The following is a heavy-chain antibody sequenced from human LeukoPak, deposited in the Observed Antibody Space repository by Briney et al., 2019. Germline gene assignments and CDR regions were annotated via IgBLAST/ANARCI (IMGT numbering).Heavy chain of an antibody. CDR2: ISSRSSYI. J-gene: IGHJ2*01. D-gene: IGHD3-22*01. V-gene: IGHV3-21*01. Sequence: GSLRLSCAASGFTFSSYGMHWVRQAPGKGLEWVSSISSRSSYIYYADSVKGRFTISRDNAKNSLYLQMNSLRAEDTAVYYCARGRVVVVTDKYWYFDLWGRGTLVTVSS. CDR3: ARGRVVVVTDKYWYFDL. CDR1: GFTFSSYG.